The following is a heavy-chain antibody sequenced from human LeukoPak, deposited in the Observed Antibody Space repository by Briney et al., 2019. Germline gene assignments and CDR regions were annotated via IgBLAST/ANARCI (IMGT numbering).Heavy chain of an antibody. D-gene: IGHD6-19*01. J-gene: IGHJ5*02. Sequence: PGGSLRLSCAASGFTFSSYSMNWVRQAPGKGLEWVSSITSSSSYIYYADSVKGRFTISRDNAKNSLYLQMNSLRAKDTAVLYCAREMLAAVAAQSWGQGTLVTVSS. V-gene: IGHV3-21*01. CDR3: AREMLAAVAAQS. CDR1: GFTFSSYS. CDR2: ITSSSSYI.